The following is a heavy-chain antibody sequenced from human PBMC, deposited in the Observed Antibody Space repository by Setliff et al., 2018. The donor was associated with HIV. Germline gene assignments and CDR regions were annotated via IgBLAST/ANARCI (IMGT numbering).Heavy chain of an antibody. J-gene: IGHJ4*02. D-gene: IGHD5-12*01. Sequence: SETLSLTCTVSGGSISRSRNYWGWIRQPPGKGLEWIGEINHSGSTNYNPSLKSRVTILGDTSKNQFSLKLSSVTAADTAVYYCARQPLYNDYDWRSYYFDYWGQGSLVTVSS. CDR1: GGSISRSRNY. CDR2: INHSGST. V-gene: IGHV4-39*01. CDR3: ARQPLYNDYDWRSYYFDY.